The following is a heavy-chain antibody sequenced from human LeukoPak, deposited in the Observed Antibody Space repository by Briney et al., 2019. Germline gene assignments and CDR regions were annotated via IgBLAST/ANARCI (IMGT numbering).Heavy chain of an antibody. CDR2: IYYSGST. J-gene: IGHJ6*02. CDR3: ARLLEFRAVTYGMDV. Sequence: PSETLSLTCNVSGDSISNSYWSWLRQPPGKGLEWIGYIYYSGSTNYNPSLKSRVTISVDTSKNQFSLKLSSVTAADTAVYYCARLLEFRAVTYGMDVWGQGTTVTVSS. CDR1: GDSISNSY. V-gene: IGHV4-59*08. D-gene: IGHD4-17*01.